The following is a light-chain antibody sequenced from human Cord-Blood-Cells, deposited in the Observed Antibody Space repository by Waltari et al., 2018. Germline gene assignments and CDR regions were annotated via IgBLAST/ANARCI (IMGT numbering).Light chain of an antibody. CDR3: MQRIEFPWT. V-gene: IGKV2-40*01. Sequence: DIVMTQTPLSLPVTPGEPASISCRSSQSLLDSDDGNTYLDWYLQKPGQSPQLLIYTLSYRGSGVPDRVSGSGSGTDFTLKISRVEAEDVGVYYCMQRIEFPWTFGQGTKVEIK. CDR2: TLS. CDR1: QSLLDSDDGNTY. J-gene: IGKJ1*01.